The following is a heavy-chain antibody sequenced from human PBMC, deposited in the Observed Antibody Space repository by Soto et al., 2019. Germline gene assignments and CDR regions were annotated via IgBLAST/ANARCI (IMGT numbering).Heavy chain of an antibody. D-gene: IGHD4-17*01. CDR1: GGSFSGYY. V-gene: IGHV4-34*01. J-gene: IGHJ6*02. Sequence: SETLSLTCAVYGGSFSGYYWSWIRQPPGKGLEWIGEINHSGSTNYNPSLKSRVTISVDTSKNQFSLKLSSVTAADTAVYYCARGYGDYGVGYYYGTDVWGQGTTVTVSS. CDR2: INHSGST. CDR3: ARGYGDYGVGYYYGTDV.